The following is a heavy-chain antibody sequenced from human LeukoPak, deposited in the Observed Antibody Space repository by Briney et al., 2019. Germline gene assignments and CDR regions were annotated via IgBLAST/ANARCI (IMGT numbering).Heavy chain of an antibody. CDR3: AKADSSSRPVLHY. CDR1: GFTVSSNY. D-gene: IGHD6-13*01. J-gene: IGHJ4*02. Sequence: GGSLRLSCAASGFTVSSNYMSWVRQAPGKGLEWVSVIYSGGSTYYADSVKGRFTISRDNSKNTLYLQMNSLRAEDTAVYYCAKADSSSRPVLHYWGQGTLVTVSS. CDR2: IYSGGST. V-gene: IGHV3-53*01.